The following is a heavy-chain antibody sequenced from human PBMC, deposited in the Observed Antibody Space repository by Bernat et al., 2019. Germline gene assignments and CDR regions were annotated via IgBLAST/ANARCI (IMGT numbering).Heavy chain of an antibody. CDR3: ARVGDSSGYYYSYYFDY. Sequence: QVQLVESGGGVVQPGRSLRLSCAASGFTFSSYGMHWVRQAPGKGLEWVAVIWYDGSNKYYADSVKGRFTISRDNSKNTLYLQMNSLRAEDMAVYYCARVGDSSGYYYSYYFDYWGQGTLVTVSS. V-gene: IGHV3-33*01. CDR1: GFTFSSYG. CDR2: IWYDGSNK. D-gene: IGHD3-22*01. J-gene: IGHJ4*02.